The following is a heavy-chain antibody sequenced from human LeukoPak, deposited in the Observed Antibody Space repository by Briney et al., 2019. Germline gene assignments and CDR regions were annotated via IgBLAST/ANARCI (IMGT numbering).Heavy chain of an antibody. V-gene: IGHV5-51*01. D-gene: IGHD7-27*01. CDR3: ARPVMATGEIDY. CDR2: SYPGNSDT. J-gene: IGHJ4*02. Sequence: GESLKISCKVSGYSFTSYWIGWVRQVPGKSLEWMGISYPGNSDTRYSPSFQCQITISADKSISTAYLQWSSLKASATAMYYCARPVMATGEIDYWGQGTLVNVSS. CDR1: GYSFTSYW.